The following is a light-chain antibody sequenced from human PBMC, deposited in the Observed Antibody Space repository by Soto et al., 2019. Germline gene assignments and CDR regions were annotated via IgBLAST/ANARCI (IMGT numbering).Light chain of an antibody. CDR2: DVS. CDR1: SSDVGGYNY. CDR3: SSYGSSSTLYV. V-gene: IGLV2-14*03. J-gene: IGLJ1*01. Sequence: QSALTQPASVSGSPGQSITISCTGTSSDVGGYNYVSWYQQHPGKAPKLMIYDVSTRPSGVSNRFSASKSGNMASLTISGLQAEDEADYYCSSYGSSSTLYVFGTGTKLTVL.